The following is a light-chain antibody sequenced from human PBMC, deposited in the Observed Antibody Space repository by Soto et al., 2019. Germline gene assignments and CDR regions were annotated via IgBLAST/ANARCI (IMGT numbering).Light chain of an antibody. J-gene: IGKJ1*01. V-gene: IGKV1-5*03. CDR3: QYYNNYCWT. CDR2: KTS. Sequence: DIQLTQSPSTLSASVGDRVTITCRASQSISSWLAWYQQKPGKAPKFLIYKTSNLESGVTSRFSGSGSGTEFTLTISSLQPDDFAPYYCQYYNNYCWTFGQGTKVEIK. CDR1: QSISSW.